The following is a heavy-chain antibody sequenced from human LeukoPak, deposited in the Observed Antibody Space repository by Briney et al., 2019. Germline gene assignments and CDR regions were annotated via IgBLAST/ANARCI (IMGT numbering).Heavy chain of an antibody. CDR1: GFTFSNNY. CDR3: ARGATSDY. Sequence: GGSLRLSCAVSGFTFSNNYMSWVRQAPGKGLEWVSILYSGGSTNYADSVKGRFTISRDNSKNTLYLQMNSLRAEDTAVYYCARGATSDYWGQGTLVTVSS. V-gene: IGHV3-53*01. CDR2: LYSGGST. J-gene: IGHJ4*02.